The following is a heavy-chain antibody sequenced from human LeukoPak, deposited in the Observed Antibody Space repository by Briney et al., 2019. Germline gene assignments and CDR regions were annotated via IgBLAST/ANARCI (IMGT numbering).Heavy chain of an antibody. CDR3: ARHGDGGYGFYFDY. V-gene: IGHV4-31*03. Sequence: SSETLSLTCTVPGGSISSGGYYWSWIRQHPGKGLEWIGYIYYSGSTYYNPSLKSRVTISVDTSKNQFSLKLSSVTAADTAVYYCARHGDGGYGFYFDYWGQGTLVTVSS. CDR1: GGSISSGGYY. CDR2: IYYSGST. J-gene: IGHJ4*02. D-gene: IGHD5-12*01.